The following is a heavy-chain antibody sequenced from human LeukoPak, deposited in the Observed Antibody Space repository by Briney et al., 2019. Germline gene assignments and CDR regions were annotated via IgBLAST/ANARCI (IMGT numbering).Heavy chain of an antibody. J-gene: IGHJ4*02. CDR2: ISSSSSYI. CDR3: ARGSSGWYGLPFDY. Sequence: TGGSLRLSCAASGFTFSSYSMNWVRQAPGKGLEWVSSISSSSSYIYYADSVKGRFTISRDNAKNSLYLQMNSLRAEDTAVYYCARGSSGWYGLPFDYWGQGTLVTVSS. D-gene: IGHD6-19*01. CDR1: GFTFSSYS. V-gene: IGHV3-21*01.